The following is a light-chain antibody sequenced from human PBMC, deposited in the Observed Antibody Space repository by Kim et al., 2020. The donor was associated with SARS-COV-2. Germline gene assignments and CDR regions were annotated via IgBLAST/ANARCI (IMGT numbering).Light chain of an antibody. CDR2: DAS. V-gene: IGKV3-11*01. J-gene: IGKJ4*01. Sequence: EIVLTQSPASLSLSPGERGTLSCRASQSVTNYLAWYQQKPGQAPRLLIFDASSRATGIPARFSGSGSGTDFTLTISSLEPEDFAVYYCQQNVDSRTFGGGTKVDIK. CDR3: QQNVDSRT. CDR1: QSVTNY.